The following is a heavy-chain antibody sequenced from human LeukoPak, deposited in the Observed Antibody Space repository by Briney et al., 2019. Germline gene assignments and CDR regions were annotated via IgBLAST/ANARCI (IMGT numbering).Heavy chain of an antibody. CDR1: GFTFSSYA. V-gene: IGHV3-64D*06. D-gene: IGHD6-19*01. Sequence: GGSLTLYCSASGFTFSSYAMHWLPPAPGKGLEYVSAISSNGGSTYYADSVKGRFTISRDNSKNTLYLQMSSLRAEDTAVYYCVKDRGSGWYFDYWGQGTLVTVSS. CDR3: VKDRGSGWYFDY. CDR2: ISSNGGST. J-gene: IGHJ4*02.